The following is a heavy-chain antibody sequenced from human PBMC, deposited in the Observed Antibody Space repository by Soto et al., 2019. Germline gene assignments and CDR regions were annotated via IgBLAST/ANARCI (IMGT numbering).Heavy chain of an antibody. V-gene: IGHV5-51*01. J-gene: IGHJ4*02. Sequence: ESLKISCQVSGYTFSNFWIGWVRQLPGKGLEWMGIIYPGDHETRYSPSFHGKVTISADKSINTAYLQWNSLEASDTAFYFCARSPRSSPYFDYWGQGALVTVSS. D-gene: IGHD6-13*01. CDR2: IYPGDHET. CDR1: GYTFSNFW. CDR3: ARSPRSSPYFDY.